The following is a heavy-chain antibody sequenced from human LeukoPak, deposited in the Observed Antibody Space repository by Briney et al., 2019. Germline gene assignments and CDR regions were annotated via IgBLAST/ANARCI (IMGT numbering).Heavy chain of an antibody. CDR1: GGSISSGSYY. D-gene: IGHD3/OR15-3a*01. Sequence: SETLSLTCTVSGGSISSGSYYWSWIRQPAGKGLEWIGRIYTSGSTNYNPSLKSRVTISVDTSKNQFSLKLSSVTAADTAVYYCASGPSPYFFDYWGQGTLVTVSS. CDR2: IYTSGST. J-gene: IGHJ4*02. V-gene: IGHV4-61*02. CDR3: ASGPSPYFFDY.